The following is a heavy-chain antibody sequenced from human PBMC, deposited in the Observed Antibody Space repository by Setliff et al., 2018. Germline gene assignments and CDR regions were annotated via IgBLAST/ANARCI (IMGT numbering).Heavy chain of an antibody. CDR2: IYYTGAT. V-gene: IGHV4-39*01. Sequence: SETLSLTCTVSGGSVSSTSYYWGWIRQPPGKGLEWIGTIYYTGATYYSPSLKSRVTISVDTSKNQFSLRLTSVTAADTAIYYCASRTTGPGGWFDYWGQGALVTVSS. J-gene: IGHJ5*01. CDR3: ASRTTGPGGWFDY. D-gene: IGHD1-1*01. CDR1: GGSVSSTSYY.